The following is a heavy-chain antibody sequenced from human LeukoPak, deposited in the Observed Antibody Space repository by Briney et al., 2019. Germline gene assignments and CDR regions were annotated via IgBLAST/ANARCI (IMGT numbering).Heavy chain of an antibody. CDR1: GASISSFY. J-gene: IGHJ4*02. Sequence: SETLSLTCTVSGASISSFYWSWIRQPAGKGLEWIGRIYGSGDTDYNPSLKNRVTMSVETSKNLFSLRLTSVTAADTAVYYCARDDYLNYGFDYWGQGILVTVPS. CDR3: ARDDYLNYGFDY. CDR2: IYGSGDT. D-gene: IGHD4-11*01. V-gene: IGHV4-4*07.